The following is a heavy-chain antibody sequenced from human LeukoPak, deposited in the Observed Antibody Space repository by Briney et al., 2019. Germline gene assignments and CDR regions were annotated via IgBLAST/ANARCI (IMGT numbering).Heavy chain of an antibody. CDR1: GGSISGYY. V-gene: IGHV4-59*01. Sequence: PSETLSLTCSVSGGSISGYYWSWIRQPQGKGLEWIGQIYYSGSTKYNPSLKSRVIISVDTSKNQFSLKLSSVTAADTALYYCARDGTIPLWGQGTLVTVSS. CDR3: ARDGTIPL. CDR2: IYYSGST. D-gene: IGHD1-14*01. J-gene: IGHJ4*02.